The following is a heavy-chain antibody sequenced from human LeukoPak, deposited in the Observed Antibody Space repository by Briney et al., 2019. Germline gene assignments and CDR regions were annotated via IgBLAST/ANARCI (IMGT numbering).Heavy chain of an antibody. CDR1: GGSISSGGYY. D-gene: IGHD3-10*01. CDR3: AREMVRDAFDI. J-gene: IGHJ3*02. V-gene: IGHV4-31*03. CDR2: IYYSGST. Sequence: SETLSLTCTVSGGSISSGGYYWSWIRQHPGKGLEWIGYIYYSGSTYYNPSLKSRVTISLDTSQNQFSLNLRSLTAADTAVYYCAREMVRDAFDIWGQGTMVTVSS.